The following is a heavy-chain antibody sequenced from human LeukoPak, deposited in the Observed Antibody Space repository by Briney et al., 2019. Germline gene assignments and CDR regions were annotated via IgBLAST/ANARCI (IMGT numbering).Heavy chain of an antibody. CDR1: GFTFSNAW. J-gene: IGHJ4*02. Sequence: GGSLRLSCAASGFTFSNAWMSWVRQAPGKGLEWVGFIRSKAYGGTTEYAASVKARFTISRDDSKSIAYLQMNSLKTEDTAVYYCTRVVGLVGYFDYWGQGTLVTVSS. CDR2: IRSKAYGGTT. CDR3: TRVVGLVGYFDY. V-gene: IGHV3-49*04. D-gene: IGHD3/OR15-3a*01.